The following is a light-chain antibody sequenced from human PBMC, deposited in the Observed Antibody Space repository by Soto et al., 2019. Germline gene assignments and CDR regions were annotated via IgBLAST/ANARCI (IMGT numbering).Light chain of an antibody. Sequence: IVLPQSPCTLSLSPGERFTLSGMSIQSVSNNNLAWYQQKSGQAPRLLIYSSSSRAAGVSDRFSGSGSGTDFSLTISRLEPEDFALYYCQHYVERSPITFGQGTRLEIK. CDR3: QHYVERSPIT. J-gene: IGKJ5*01. CDR1: QSVSNNN. V-gene: IGKV3-20*01. CDR2: SSS.